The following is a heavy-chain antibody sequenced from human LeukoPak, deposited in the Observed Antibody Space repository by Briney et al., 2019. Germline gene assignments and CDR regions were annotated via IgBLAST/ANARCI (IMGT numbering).Heavy chain of an antibody. CDR1: GYTFTGYY. D-gene: IGHD6-6*01. CDR3: ARSFYSSSSDYYYYMDV. V-gene: IGHV1-2*02. J-gene: IGHJ6*03. CDR2: INPNSGGT. Sequence: ASVKVSCKASGYTFTGYYMHWVRQAHGQGLEWMGWINPNSGGTNYAQKFQGRVTMTRDTSISTAYMELSRLRSDDTAVYYCARSFYSSSSDYYYYMDVWGKGTTVTVSS.